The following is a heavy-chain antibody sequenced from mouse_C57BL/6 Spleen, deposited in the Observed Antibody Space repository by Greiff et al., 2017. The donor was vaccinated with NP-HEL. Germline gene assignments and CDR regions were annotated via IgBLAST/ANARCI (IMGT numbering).Heavy chain of an antibody. CDR1: GYTFTSYW. J-gene: IGHJ1*03. CDR3: ARPYGSSYGYFDV. V-gene: IGHV1-55*01. D-gene: IGHD1-1*01. Sequence: VQLQQSGAELVKPGASVKMSCKASGYTFTSYWITWVKQRPGQGLEWIGDIYPGSGSTNYNEKFKSKATLTVDTSSSTAYMQLSSLTSEDSAVYYCARPYGSSYGYFDVWGTGTTVTVSS. CDR2: IYPGSGST.